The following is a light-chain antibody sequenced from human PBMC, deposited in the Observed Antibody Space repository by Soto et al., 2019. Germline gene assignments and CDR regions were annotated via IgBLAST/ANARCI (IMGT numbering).Light chain of an antibody. CDR3: QVFACLPIN. CDR1: QSISRW. V-gene: IGKV1-5*01. Sequence: YMTRTEQNRCASVGERDNITCLAGQSISRWLTWYQQKPGKAPKLLIYEASSLESGVPSMFSVTRSRTQTTLTISLLHPDEFLSYSCQVFACLPINFGQGTRLEIK. CDR2: EAS. J-gene: IGKJ5*01.